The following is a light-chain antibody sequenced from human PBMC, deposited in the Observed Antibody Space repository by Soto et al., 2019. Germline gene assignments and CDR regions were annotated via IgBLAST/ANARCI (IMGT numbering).Light chain of an antibody. CDR2: SAS. J-gene: IGKJ3*01. V-gene: IGKV1-9*01. Sequence: DIQLTQSPSFLSASVGDRVTITCRASPGISSYLAWYQQKPGKVPELLIFSASTLVSGVPSRFSGSGSETEFTLTISSLQPEDSATYDCQQLNSYPFTFGPGTKVTLK. CDR3: QQLNSYPFT. CDR1: PGISSY.